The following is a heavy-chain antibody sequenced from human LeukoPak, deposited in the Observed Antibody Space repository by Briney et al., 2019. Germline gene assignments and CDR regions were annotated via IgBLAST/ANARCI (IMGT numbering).Heavy chain of an antibody. CDR3: ARGFGVTMVRGVIVFFDY. Sequence: ASVKVSCKASGYTFTSYYMHWVRQAPGQGLEGMGIINPSGGSKIYAQKFQGRVTMTRDTSTSTVYMELSSLRSEDTAVYYCARGFGVTMVRGVIVFFDYWGQGTLVTVSS. CDR2: INPSGGSK. J-gene: IGHJ4*02. CDR1: GYTFTSYY. D-gene: IGHD3-10*01. V-gene: IGHV1-46*01.